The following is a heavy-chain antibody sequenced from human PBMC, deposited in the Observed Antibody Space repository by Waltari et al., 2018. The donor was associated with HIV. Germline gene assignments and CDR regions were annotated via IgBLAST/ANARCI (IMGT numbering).Heavy chain of an antibody. Sequence: QVQLVESGGGVVQPGRSLRLSCAASGFPFSSYGMHWVRQAPGKGLEWVAVISYDGSNKYYADSVKGRFTISRDNSKNTLYLQMNSLRAEDTAVYYCAKGWTPRYFDYWGQGTLVTVSS. CDR2: ISYDGSNK. CDR1: GFPFSSYG. J-gene: IGHJ4*02. V-gene: IGHV3-30*18. D-gene: IGHD1-1*01. CDR3: AKGWTPRYFDY.